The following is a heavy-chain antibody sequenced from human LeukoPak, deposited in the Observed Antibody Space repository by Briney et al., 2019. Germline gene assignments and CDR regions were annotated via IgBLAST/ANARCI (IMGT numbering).Heavy chain of an antibody. V-gene: IGHV3-74*01. J-gene: IGHJ4*02. CDR3: ARVYASPYYYDGSGYYYFDY. Sequence: SGGSLRLSCAASGFTFSSYWMHWVRQAPGKGLVWVSRINSDGSSTSYADSVKGRFTISRDNAKNTLYLQMNSLRAEDTAVYYCARVYASPYYYDGSGYYYFDYWGQGTLVTVSS. CDR2: INSDGSST. D-gene: IGHD3-22*01. CDR1: GFTFSSYW.